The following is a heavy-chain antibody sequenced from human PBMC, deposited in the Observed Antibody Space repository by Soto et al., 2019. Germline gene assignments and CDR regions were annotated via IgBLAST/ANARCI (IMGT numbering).Heavy chain of an antibody. CDR1: GYTFTSYA. D-gene: IGHD6-13*01. CDR3: ARDGQQQLVRKFDY. Sequence: ASVKVSCKASGYTFTSYAMHWVRQAPGQRLEWMGWINAGNGNTKYSQEFQGRVTITRDTSASTAYMELSSLRSEDTAVYYCARDGQQQLVRKFDYWGQGTLVTVAS. J-gene: IGHJ4*02. V-gene: IGHV1-3*03. CDR2: INAGNGNT.